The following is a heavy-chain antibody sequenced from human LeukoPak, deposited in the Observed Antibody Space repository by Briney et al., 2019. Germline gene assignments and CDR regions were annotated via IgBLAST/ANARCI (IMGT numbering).Heavy chain of an antibody. V-gene: IGHV5-51*01. D-gene: IGHD3-9*01. CDR1: GYSFTSYW. CDR2: IYPGDSDT. J-gene: IGHJ4*02. Sequence: GESLKISCKGSGYSFTSYWIGWVRQMPGKCLEWMGIIYPGDSDTRYSPSFQGQVTISADKSISTAYLQWSSLKASDTAMYYCARLGEDYDILTGYYTGWGQGTLVTVSS. CDR3: ARLGEDYDILTGYYTG.